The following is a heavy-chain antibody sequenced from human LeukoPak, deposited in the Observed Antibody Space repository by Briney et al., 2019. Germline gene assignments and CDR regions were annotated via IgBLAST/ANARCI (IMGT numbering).Heavy chain of an antibody. Sequence: SETLSLTCTVSGGSISSSNYYWGWIRQPPGKGLEWIGSIYYSGSTYYNPSLKSRVTISVDTSKNQFSLKLSSVNAADTAVYYCARHRVGSAGGDFDYWGKGTLVTVSS. V-gene: IGHV4-39*01. D-gene: IGHD1-26*01. CDR3: ARHRVGSAGGDFDY. J-gene: IGHJ4*02. CDR2: IYYSGST. CDR1: GGSISSSNYY.